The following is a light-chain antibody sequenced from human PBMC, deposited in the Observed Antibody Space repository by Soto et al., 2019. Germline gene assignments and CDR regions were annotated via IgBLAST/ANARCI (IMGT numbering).Light chain of an antibody. J-gene: IGLJ3*02. CDR1: SSDIGGYNH. V-gene: IGLV2-14*03. Sequence: QSALTQPTSVSGSPGQSITISCTGVSSDIGGYNHVSWYQQHPGKVPRLIIYDVDNRPLGVSNRFSGSQSGNMASLTISGLQAEDEADYYCCAYTARTTLSWVFGGGTKVTVL. CDR2: DVD. CDR3: CAYTARTTLSWV.